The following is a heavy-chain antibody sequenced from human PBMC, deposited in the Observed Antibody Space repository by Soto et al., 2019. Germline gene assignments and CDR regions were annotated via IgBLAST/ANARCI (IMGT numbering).Heavy chain of an antibody. Sequence: EVQLVESGGCLVKPGGSLRLSCAASGFTFSSYSMNWVRQAPGKGLEWVSSISSASTSIYYADSVKGRFTISRDNAKISLYLQMNSLGAEDTAVYYCARARGSATGYDDYWGQGTLVTVSS. J-gene: IGHJ4*02. CDR2: ISSASTSI. CDR1: GFTFSSYS. CDR3: ARARGSATGYDDY. V-gene: IGHV3-21*01. D-gene: IGHD2-15*01.